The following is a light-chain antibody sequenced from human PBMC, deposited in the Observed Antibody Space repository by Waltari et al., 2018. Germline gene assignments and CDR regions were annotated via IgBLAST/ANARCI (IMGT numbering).Light chain of an antibody. V-gene: IGLV1-40*01. CDR2: GNN. CDR3: QSYDSSLKGV. J-gene: IGLJ2*01. CDR1: SSNIGAGYD. Sequence: QSVLTQPPSVSGAPGQTVTISCTGRSSNIGAGYDVHWYQRLPGPAPKLLISGNNNRPSGVPDRFSGSRSGTSASLAITGLQAEDEADYYCQSYDSSLKGVFGGGTKLTVL.